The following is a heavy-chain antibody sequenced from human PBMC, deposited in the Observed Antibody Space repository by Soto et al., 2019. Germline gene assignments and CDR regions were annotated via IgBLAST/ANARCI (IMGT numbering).Heavy chain of an antibody. D-gene: IGHD2-21*02. CDR2: IRDKARGFTT. CDR1: GFPFSNHY. V-gene: IGHV3-72*01. J-gene: IGHJ3*02. Sequence: EVQLAESGGGLVQPGGSLRLSCAASGFPFSNHYMEWVRQAPGKGLEWVGRIRDKARGFTTDYTASVKGRFTISRDDSKNSLYLQMNSLKTEDTAVYYCTRLLAYCGGDCYSFAFDIWGQGTMVTVSS. CDR3: TRLLAYCGGDCYSFAFDI.